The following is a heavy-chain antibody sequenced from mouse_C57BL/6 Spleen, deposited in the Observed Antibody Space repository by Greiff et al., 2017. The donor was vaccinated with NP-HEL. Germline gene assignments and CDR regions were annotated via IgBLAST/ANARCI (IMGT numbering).Heavy chain of an antibody. D-gene: IGHD2-5*01. J-gene: IGHJ1*03. Sequence: VQLQQPGTELVKPGASVKLSCKASGYTFTSYWMHWVKQRPGQGLEWIGNINPSNGGTNYNEKFKSKATLTVYKSSSTAYMQLSSLTSEDSAVYYCAVGYYSNYEYFDVWGTGTTVTVSS. CDR1: GYTFTSYW. V-gene: IGHV1-53*01. CDR3: AVGYYSNYEYFDV. CDR2: INPSNGGT.